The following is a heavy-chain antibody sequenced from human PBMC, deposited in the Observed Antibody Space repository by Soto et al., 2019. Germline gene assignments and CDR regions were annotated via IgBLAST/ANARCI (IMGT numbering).Heavy chain of an antibody. D-gene: IGHD6-13*01. CDR3: ARVSYSSSWYFDY. CDR2: INPSGGST. V-gene: IGHV1-46*01. J-gene: IGHJ4*02. Sequence: SVKVSCNASGYSFTCYYMHWVRQAPGQGLEWMGIINPSGGSTSYAQKFQGRVTMTRDTSTSTVYMELSSLRSEDTAVYYCARVSYSSSWYFDYWGQGTLVTVSS. CDR1: GYSFTCYY.